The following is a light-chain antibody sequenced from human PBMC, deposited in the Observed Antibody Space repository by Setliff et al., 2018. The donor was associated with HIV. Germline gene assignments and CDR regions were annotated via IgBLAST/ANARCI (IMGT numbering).Light chain of an antibody. J-gene: IGLJ1*01. V-gene: IGLV2-14*01. CDR2: EVS. CDR3: SSYASSGTLMV. CDR1: SSDVGGYNY. Sequence: QSALTQPAYVSGSPGQSITISCTGTSSDVGGYNYVSWYQQHPGKAPKLMIYEVSNRPSGVSNRFSGSKSGNTASLTISGLQAEDEADYYCSSYASSGTLMVFGTGTKVTVL.